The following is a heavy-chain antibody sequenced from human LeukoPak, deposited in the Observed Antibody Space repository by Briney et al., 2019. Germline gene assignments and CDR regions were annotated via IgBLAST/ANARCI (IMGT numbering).Heavy chain of an antibody. D-gene: IGHD5-12*01. CDR3: ARGDIVATIIRD. J-gene: IGHJ4*02. V-gene: IGHV1-2*02. Sequence: ASVKVSRKASGYTFTGYYMHWVRQAPGQGLEWMGWINPNSGGTNYAQKFQGRVTMTRDTSISTAYMELSRLRSDDTAVYYCARGDIVATIIRDWGQGTLVTVSS. CDR2: INPNSGGT. CDR1: GYTFTGYY.